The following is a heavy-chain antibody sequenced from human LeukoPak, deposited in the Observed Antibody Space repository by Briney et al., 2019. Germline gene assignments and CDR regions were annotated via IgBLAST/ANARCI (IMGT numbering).Heavy chain of an antibody. Sequence: SETLSLTCTVSGGSISSYYWSWIRQPPGKGLEWIGYIYYRGSTNYNPSLKSRVTISVDTSKNQFSLKLSSVTAADTAVYYCAREALNFTMDAFDIWGQGTMVTVSS. V-gene: IGHV4-59*01. CDR2: IYYRGST. J-gene: IGHJ3*02. CDR3: AREALNFTMDAFDI. D-gene: IGHD3-10*01. CDR1: GGSISSYY.